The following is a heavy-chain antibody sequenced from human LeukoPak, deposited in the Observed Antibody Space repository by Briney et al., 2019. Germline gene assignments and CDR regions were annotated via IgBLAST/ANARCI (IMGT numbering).Heavy chain of an antibody. J-gene: IGHJ4*02. D-gene: IGHD1-26*01. CDR1: GYTFTDYY. V-gene: IGHV1-69-2*01. CDR2: VDPEDGET. Sequence: ASVKISCKASGYTFTDYYMHWVQQAPGKGLEWMGRVDPEDGETIYAEKFQGRVTITADTSTDTAYMELSSLRSEDTAVYYCATGAVGATTGVDYWGQGTLVTVSS. CDR3: ATGAVGATTGVDY.